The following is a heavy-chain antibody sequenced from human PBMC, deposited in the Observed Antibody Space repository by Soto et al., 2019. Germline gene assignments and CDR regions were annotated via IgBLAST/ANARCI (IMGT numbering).Heavy chain of an antibody. V-gene: IGHV4-59*01. D-gene: IGHD1-1*01. Sequence: QVQLQESGPGLVKPSETLSLTCTVSGGSINNYYWVWLRQPPGEGLEWIGHMYYSGDTDYNPSLKRRVAISVDTSKKRFSLRLTSVTAADTAVYYCARGAWNDYFYNGMDVWGQGTTVIVSS. CDR1: GGSINNYY. J-gene: IGHJ6*02. CDR2: MYYSGDT. CDR3: ARGAWNDYFYNGMDV.